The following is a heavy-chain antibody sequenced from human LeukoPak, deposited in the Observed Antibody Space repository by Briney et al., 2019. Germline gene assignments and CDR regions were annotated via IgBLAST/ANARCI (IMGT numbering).Heavy chain of an antibody. CDR1: GFIFSSYG. CDR2: ISYDGSNK. J-gene: IGHJ6*03. CDR3: AKVEGYCSSTSCPLYYYYMDV. D-gene: IGHD2-2*01. Sequence: GGSLRLSCAASGFIFSSYGMHWVRQAPGKGLEGVAVISYDGSNKYYADSVKGRFTISRDNSKNTLYLQMNSLRAEDTAVYYCAKVEGYCSSTSCPLYYYYMDVWGKGTTVTVSS. V-gene: IGHV3-30*18.